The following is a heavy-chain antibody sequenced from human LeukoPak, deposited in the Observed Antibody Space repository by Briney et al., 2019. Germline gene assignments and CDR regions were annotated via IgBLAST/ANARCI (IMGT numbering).Heavy chain of an antibody. CDR3: VKDGYVSWAYQLSHFGY. Sequence: SVKVSCKASGGTFRSYAISWVRQAPGQGLEWMGGIIPMFGTPNYAQKFQGRVRITADESTSTAYMELSSLRSEDTAVYYCVKDGYVSWAYQLSHFGYWGQGTLVTVSS. D-gene: IGHD2-2*03. CDR2: IIPMFGTP. CDR1: GGTFRSYA. V-gene: IGHV1-69*13. J-gene: IGHJ4*02.